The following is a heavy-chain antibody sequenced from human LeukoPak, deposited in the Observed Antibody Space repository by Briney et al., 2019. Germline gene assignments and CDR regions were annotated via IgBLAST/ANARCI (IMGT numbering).Heavy chain of an antibody. J-gene: IGHJ4*02. CDR3: ARKYSRGWNFEY. CDR2: FYYSGST. V-gene: IGHV4-59*01. D-gene: IGHD6-19*01. Sequence: SEPQSLICTVSGGFNRRYYGRWIRQPPGKARVWIGYFYYSGSTNYNPSLKSRVTISLDTSKNLLSLNLNSVTAADTAVYYGARKYSRGWNFEYWGEETLVTVSS. CDR1: GGFNRRYY.